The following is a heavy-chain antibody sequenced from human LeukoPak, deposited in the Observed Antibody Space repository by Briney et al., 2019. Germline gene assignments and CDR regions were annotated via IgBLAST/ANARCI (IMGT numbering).Heavy chain of an antibody. CDR3: ASSLTGDYYDSSGYYSDY. V-gene: IGHV3-11*01. CDR1: GFTFSDYY. Sequence: PGGSLRLSCAASGFTFSDYYMSWIRQAPGKGLEWVSYISSSGSTIYYADSVKGRFTISRDNAKNSLYLQMNSLRAEDTAVYYCASSLTGDYYDSSGYYSDYWGQGTLVTVSS. D-gene: IGHD3-22*01. CDR2: ISSSGSTI. J-gene: IGHJ4*02.